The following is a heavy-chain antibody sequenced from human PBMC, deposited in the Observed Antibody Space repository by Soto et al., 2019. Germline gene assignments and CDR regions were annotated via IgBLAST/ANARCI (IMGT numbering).Heavy chain of an antibody. J-gene: IGHJ6*03. V-gene: IGHV3-23*01. CDR2: ISGSGGGT. CDR3: AKVSHLLLWPGEPTYMDV. D-gene: IGHD3-10*01. CDR1: GFAFSNYA. Sequence: EEQLLESGGGSVQPGGSLRLSCEASGFAFSNYAMNWVRQAPGKGLEWVSGISGSGGGTFFADSVRGRCAISRDNPKNMLHLQLNSLRAEDTAMYYCAKVSHLLLWPGEPTYMDVWGKGTPVTVSS.